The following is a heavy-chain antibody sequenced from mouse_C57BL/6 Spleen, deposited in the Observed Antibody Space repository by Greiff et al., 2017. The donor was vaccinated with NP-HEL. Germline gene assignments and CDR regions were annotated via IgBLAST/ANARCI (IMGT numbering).Heavy chain of an antibody. CDR2: INPSSGYT. V-gene: IGHV1-7*01. CDR3: AAFITTVVAHYYAMDY. D-gene: IGHD1-1*01. CDR1: GYTFTSYW. Sequence: VQLVESGAELAKPGASVKLSCKASGYTFTSYWMHWVKQRPGQGLAWIGYINPSSGYTKYNQKFKDKATLTADKSSSTAYMQLSSLTYEDSAVYYCAAFITTVVAHYYAMDYWGQGTSVTVSS. J-gene: IGHJ4*01.